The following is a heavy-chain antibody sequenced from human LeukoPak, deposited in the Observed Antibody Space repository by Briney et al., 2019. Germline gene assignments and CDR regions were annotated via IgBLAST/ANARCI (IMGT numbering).Heavy chain of an antibody. Sequence: GGSLRLSCAASGFTFSSYAMHWVRQAPGKGLEWVAVISYDGSNKHYADSVKGRFTISRDNSKDTLYLQMNSLRAEDTAVYYCARDDGGSYRPLDYWGQGTLVTVSS. CDR3: ARDDGGSYRPLDY. J-gene: IGHJ4*02. D-gene: IGHD1-26*01. CDR2: ISYDGSNK. V-gene: IGHV3-30-3*01. CDR1: GFTFSSYA.